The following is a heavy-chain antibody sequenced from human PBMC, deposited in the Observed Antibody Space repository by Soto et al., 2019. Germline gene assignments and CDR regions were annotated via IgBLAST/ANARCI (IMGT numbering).Heavy chain of an antibody. CDR2: INPNSGGT. D-gene: IGHD2-21*02. CDR3: ARSPGGVVTAMYYFDY. V-gene: IGHV1-2*04. CDR1: GYTFTGYY. Sequence: QVQLVQSGAEVKKPGASVKVSCKASGYTFTGYYMHWVRQAPGQGLEWMGWINPNSGGTNYAQKFQGWVTMTRATSISTAYMELSRLRSDDTAVYYCARSPGGVVTAMYYFDYWGQGTLVTVSS. J-gene: IGHJ4*02.